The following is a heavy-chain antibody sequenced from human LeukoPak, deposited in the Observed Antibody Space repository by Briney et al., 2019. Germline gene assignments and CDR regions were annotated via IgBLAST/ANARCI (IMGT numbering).Heavy chain of an antibody. Sequence: GGSLRLSCAASGFTFSSYAVHWVRQAPGKGLEWVAVISHDGSNKYYADSVKGRFTISRDNSKNTLYLQMNSLRAEDTAVYYCARDFSGIAVAGTRYYGMDVWGQGTTVTVSS. D-gene: IGHD6-19*01. V-gene: IGHV3-30-3*01. CDR2: ISHDGSNK. CDR3: ARDFSGIAVAGTRYYGMDV. CDR1: GFTFSSYA. J-gene: IGHJ6*02.